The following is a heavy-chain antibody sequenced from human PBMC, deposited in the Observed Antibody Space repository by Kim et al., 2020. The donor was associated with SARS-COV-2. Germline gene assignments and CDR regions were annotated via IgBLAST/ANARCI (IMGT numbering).Heavy chain of an antibody. Sequence: SETLSLTCSVSGGSMKSNFWTWIRQSPGKGLEWIGYIHNSGSTKYSPSLKSRVTISIDTSKNQFSLNLRSVTAADTAIYYCATEGSGSYQDWFDPWCQGTLVSVSS. CDR1: GGSMKSNF. J-gene: IGHJ5*02. CDR3: ATEGSGSYQDWFDP. CDR2: IHNSGST. V-gene: IGHV4-59*13. D-gene: IGHD3-16*02.